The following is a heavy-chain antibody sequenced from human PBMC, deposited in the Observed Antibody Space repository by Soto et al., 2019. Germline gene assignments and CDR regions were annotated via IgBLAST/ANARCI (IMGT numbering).Heavy chain of an antibody. Sequence: VASVKVSCKASGYTFTGYYMHWVRQAPGQGLEWMGWINPNSGGTNYAQKFQGWVTMTRDTSISTAYMELNRLRSDVTAVYYCAIYGSGSSDAFDIWGQGTMVTVSS. CDR2: INPNSGGT. D-gene: IGHD3-10*01. CDR1: GYTFTGYY. V-gene: IGHV1-2*04. CDR3: AIYGSGSSDAFDI. J-gene: IGHJ3*02.